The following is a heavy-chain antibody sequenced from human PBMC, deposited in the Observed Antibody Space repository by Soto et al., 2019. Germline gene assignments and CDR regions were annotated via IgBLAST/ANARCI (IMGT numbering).Heavy chain of an antibody. CDR3: ARGVYYYDSSGFSNWFDP. J-gene: IGHJ5*02. CDR1: GGSISSGGYY. CDR2: IYYSGST. D-gene: IGHD3-22*01. V-gene: IGHV4-31*03. Sequence: KPSETLSLTCTVSGGSISSGGYYWSWIRQHPGKGLEWIGYIYYSGSTYYNPSLKSRVTISVDTSKNQFSLKLSSVTAADTAVYYCARGVYYYDSSGFSNWFDPWGQGTLVTVSS.